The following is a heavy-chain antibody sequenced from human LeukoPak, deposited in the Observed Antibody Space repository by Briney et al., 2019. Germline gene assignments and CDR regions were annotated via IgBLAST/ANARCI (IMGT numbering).Heavy chain of an antibody. CDR2: IYYSGST. J-gene: IGHJ4*02. CDR3: ARSSSGWPHNLDY. Sequence: PSETLSLTCTVSGGSISSYYWSWIRQPPGKGLEWIGSIYYSGSTYYNPSLKSRVTISVDTSKNQFSLKLSSVTAADTAVYYCARSSSGWPHNLDYWGQGTLVTVSS. V-gene: IGHV4-59*12. D-gene: IGHD6-19*01. CDR1: GGSISSYY.